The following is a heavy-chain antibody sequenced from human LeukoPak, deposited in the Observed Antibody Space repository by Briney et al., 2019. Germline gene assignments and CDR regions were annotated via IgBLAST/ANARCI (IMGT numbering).Heavy chain of an antibody. J-gene: IGHJ6*03. D-gene: IGHD3-10*01. CDR3: ARNLNGSGSRYYYYYMDV. CDR1: GGTFSSYA. V-gene: IGHV1-2*02. Sequence: ASVKVSCKASGGTFSSYAISWVRQAPGQGLEWMGWINPNSGGTNYAQKFQGRVTMTRDTSISTAYMELSRLRSDDTAVYYCARNLNGSGSRYYYYYMDVWGKGTTVTISS. CDR2: INPNSGGT.